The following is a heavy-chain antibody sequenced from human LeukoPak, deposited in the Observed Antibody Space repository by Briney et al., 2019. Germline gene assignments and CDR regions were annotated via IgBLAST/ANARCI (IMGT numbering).Heavy chain of an antibody. J-gene: IGHJ5*02. V-gene: IGHV4-59*02. D-gene: IGHD3-3*02. CDR1: GASVSAYY. Sequence: SETLSLTCTVSGASVSAYYWTWIRQPPGKRLEWLGYIHYSGSTNYNPSLNSRVTMSLNASKNQFSLKLSSVSAADTAVYYCVQVRLAGLFDPWGQGTLVTVSS. CDR2: IHYSGST. CDR3: VQVRLAGLFDP.